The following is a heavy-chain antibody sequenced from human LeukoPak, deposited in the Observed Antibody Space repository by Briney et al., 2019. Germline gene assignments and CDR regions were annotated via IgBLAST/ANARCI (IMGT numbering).Heavy chain of an antibody. J-gene: IGHJ4*02. CDR1: GFTFDDYG. D-gene: IGHD3-3*01. CDR2: INWNGGST. Sequence: GGSLRLSCAASGFTFDDYGMSWVRQAPGKGLEWVSGINWNGGSTGYADSVKGRFTISRDNAKNSLYLQMNSLRAEDTALYYCARDQRHTIFGVVIHGAPHDYWGQGTLVTVSS. CDR3: ARDQRHTIFGVVIHGAPHDY. V-gene: IGHV3-20*04.